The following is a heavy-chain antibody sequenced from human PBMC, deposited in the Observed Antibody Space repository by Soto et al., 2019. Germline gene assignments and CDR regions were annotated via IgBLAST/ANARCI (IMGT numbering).Heavy chain of an antibody. CDR2: IIPIFGTA. CDR1: GGTFSSYA. J-gene: IGHJ3*02. Sequence: QVQLVQSGAEVKKPGSSVKVSCKASGGTFSSYAISWVRQAPGQGLEWMGGIIPIFGTANYAQKFQGRVTITADKSTSTAYMELSSLGSEDTAVYYCAREPPYDYVWGSYRPEAFDIWGQGTMVTVSS. D-gene: IGHD3-16*02. CDR3: AREPPYDYVWGSYRPEAFDI. V-gene: IGHV1-69*06.